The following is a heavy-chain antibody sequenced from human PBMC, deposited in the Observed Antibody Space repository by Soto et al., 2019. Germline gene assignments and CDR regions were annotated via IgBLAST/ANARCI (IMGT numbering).Heavy chain of an antibody. D-gene: IGHD3-3*01. J-gene: IGHJ5*02. CDR1: GFTFSSYW. CDR3: ARTHRRGITIFGVVIQWFDP. V-gene: IGHV3-7*01. Sequence: GGSLRLSCAASGFTFSSYWMSWVRQAPGKGLEWVANIKQDGSEKYYVDSVKGRFTISRDNAKNSLYLQMNSLRAEDTAVYYCARTHRRGITIFGVVIQWFDPWGQGTLVTVSS. CDR2: IKQDGSEK.